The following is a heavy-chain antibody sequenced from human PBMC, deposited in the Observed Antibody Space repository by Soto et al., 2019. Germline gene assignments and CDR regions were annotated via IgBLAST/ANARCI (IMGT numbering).Heavy chain of an antibody. CDR2: ISYDGGTK. CDR1: GCTFSTNA. V-gene: IGHV3-30-3*02. CDR3: AKQFSGWSYYFDY. J-gene: IGHJ4*02. D-gene: IGHD6-19*01. Sequence: ESGGGVVQPGRSLRLSCAASGCTFSTNAMHWVRQAPGKGLEWVAVISYDGGTKYYADSVKGRFTISRDNAKNTLYLQMNSLRAEDTAVYYCAKQFSGWSYYFDYWGQGTLVTVSS.